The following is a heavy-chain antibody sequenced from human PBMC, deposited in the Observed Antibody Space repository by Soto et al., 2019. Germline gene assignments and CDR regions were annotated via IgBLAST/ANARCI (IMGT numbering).Heavy chain of an antibody. CDR1: GGTFSSFA. D-gene: IGHD5-18*01. J-gene: IGHJ6*02. CDR3: ASRYSYGYPPHYGMDV. V-gene: IGHV1-69*06. Sequence: SVKVSCKASGGTFSSFAISWVRQAPGQGLEWMGGIIPIFGTANYAQKFQGRVTITADKSTSTAYMELSSLRSEDTAVYYCASRYSYGYPPHYGMDVWGQGTTVTAP. CDR2: IIPIFGTA.